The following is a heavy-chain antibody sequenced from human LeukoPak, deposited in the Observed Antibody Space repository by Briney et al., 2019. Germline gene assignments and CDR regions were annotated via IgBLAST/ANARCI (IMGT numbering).Heavy chain of an antibody. CDR3: VQETGPTWGYLDY. CDR2: IKNNGCST. Sequence: GGSLRLSCAASGFIFSIYCMSWVRQAPGKGLEWVASIKNNGCSTYYADSVKGRFAISRDNSKNTLYLQMNTLRADDTAVYYCVQETGPTWGYLDYWGEGTLVTVSS. D-gene: IGHD1-1*01. CDR1: GFIFSIYC. V-gene: IGHV3-23*01. J-gene: IGHJ4*02.